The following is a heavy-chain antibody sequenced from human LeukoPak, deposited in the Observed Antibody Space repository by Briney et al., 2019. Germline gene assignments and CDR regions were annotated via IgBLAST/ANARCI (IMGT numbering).Heavy chain of an antibody. D-gene: IGHD2-2*01. Sequence: ASVKVSCKASGYTFNSYYMHWVRQAPGQGLEWMGIINPSGGSTSYAQKFQGRVTMTRDTSTSTVYMELSSLRSEDTAVYYCASEYCSSTSCALWAIGFSLDYWGQGTLVTVSS. J-gene: IGHJ4*02. CDR3: ASEYCSSTSCALWAIGFSLDY. CDR2: INPSGGST. CDR1: GYTFNSYY. V-gene: IGHV1-46*02.